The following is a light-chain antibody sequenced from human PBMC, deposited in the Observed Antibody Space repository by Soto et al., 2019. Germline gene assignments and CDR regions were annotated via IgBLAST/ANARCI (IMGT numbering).Light chain of an antibody. Sequence: EIVLTQSPGTLSLSPGEGATLSCRAIQNINSRYLAWYQQKPGQAPRLLIYGASSRATGIPDRFSGSGSGTDFTLTISRREPEDFAVYYCQQFGSSPGFTFGPGTKVDIK. CDR1: QNINSRY. J-gene: IGKJ3*01. CDR3: QQFGSSPGFT. CDR2: GAS. V-gene: IGKV3-20*01.